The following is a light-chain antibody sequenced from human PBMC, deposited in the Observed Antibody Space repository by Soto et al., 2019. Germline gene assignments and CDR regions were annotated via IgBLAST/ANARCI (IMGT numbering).Light chain of an antibody. V-gene: IGKV1-5*03. Sequence: GDRVTITCRATESISNWLAWYRQKPGEAPKLLIYKASTLKSGVPSGFSGSGSGTEFTLTISSLQPDDFATYYCQHYNSYSEAFGQGTKVDI. CDR1: ESISNW. CDR2: KAS. J-gene: IGKJ1*01. CDR3: QHYNSYSEA.